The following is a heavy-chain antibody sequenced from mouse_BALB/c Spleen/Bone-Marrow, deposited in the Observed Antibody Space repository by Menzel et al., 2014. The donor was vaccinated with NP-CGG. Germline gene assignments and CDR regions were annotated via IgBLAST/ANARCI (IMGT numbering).Heavy chain of an antibody. CDR2: IYPGSGNT. D-gene: IGHD2-2*01. CDR1: GYTFTDYY. CDR3: ARARGYAWFAY. J-gene: IGHJ3*01. Sequence: VKLMESGAELARPGASVKLSCKASGYTFTDYYINWVKQRTGQGLEWIGEIYPGSGNTYYNEKFKGKATLTADKSSSKAYMQLSSLTSEDSAVYFCARARGYAWFAYWGQGTLVTVSA. V-gene: IGHV1-77*01.